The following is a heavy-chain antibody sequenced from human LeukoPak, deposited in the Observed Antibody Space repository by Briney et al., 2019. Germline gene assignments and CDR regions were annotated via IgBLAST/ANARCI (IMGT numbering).Heavy chain of an antibody. CDR2: IYYSGDT. Sequence: SETLSLTCTVSRGSISGYSWSWIRQSPGGGLEWIGYIYYSGDTAYNPSLRSRVTLSVDTSKNQFSLQLRSVTTADTAVYFCVRGPYGASISKWFDPWGQGTQVIVSS. CDR3: VRGPYGASISKWFDP. CDR1: RGSISGYS. V-gene: IGHV4-59*01. D-gene: IGHD4/OR15-4a*01. J-gene: IGHJ5*02.